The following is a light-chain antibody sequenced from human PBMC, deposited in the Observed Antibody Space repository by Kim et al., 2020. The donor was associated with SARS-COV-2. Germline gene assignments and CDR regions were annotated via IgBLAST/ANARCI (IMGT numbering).Light chain of an antibody. J-gene: IGLJ1*01. CDR1: KLGDKF. CDR3: QAWDSGHAV. CDR2: QDD. V-gene: IGLV3-1*01. Sequence: SYELTQPPSVSVSPGQTATITCSGDKLGDKFACWYQQKPGQSPVLVIHQDDKRPSGIPERFSGSNSGNTATLTISETQAVDEADYYCQAWDSGHAVFGTGTNVTVL.